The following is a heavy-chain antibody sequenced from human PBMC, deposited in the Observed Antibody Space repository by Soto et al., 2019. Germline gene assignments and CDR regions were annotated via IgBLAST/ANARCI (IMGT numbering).Heavy chain of an antibody. CDR2: INPNSGGT. D-gene: IGHD3-22*01. V-gene: IGHV1-2*04. Sequence: ASVKVSCKASGYTFTGYYMHWVRQAPGQGLEWMGWINPNSGGTNYAQKFQGWVTMTRDTSISTAYMELSRLRSDDTAVYYCARETDYYDSSGTNAFDIWGQGTMVTVSS. CDR3: ARETDYYDSSGTNAFDI. J-gene: IGHJ3*02. CDR1: GYTFTGYY.